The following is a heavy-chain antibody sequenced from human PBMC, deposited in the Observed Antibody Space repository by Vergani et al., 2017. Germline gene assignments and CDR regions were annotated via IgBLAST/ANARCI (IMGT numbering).Heavy chain of an antibody. J-gene: IGHJ5*02. Sequence: QVQLVQSGAEVKKPGSSVKVSCKASGGTFSSYAISWVRQAPGQGLEWIGRSIPLFGTANYAQKFQGRVTITSDESTSTAYMELSSLRSEDTAVYYCARLGGAYCGGDCSSNWFDPWGQGTLVTVSS. V-gene: IGHV1-69*13. CDR1: GGTFSSYA. CDR3: ARLGGAYCGGDCSSNWFDP. D-gene: IGHD2-21*02. CDR2: SIPLFGTA.